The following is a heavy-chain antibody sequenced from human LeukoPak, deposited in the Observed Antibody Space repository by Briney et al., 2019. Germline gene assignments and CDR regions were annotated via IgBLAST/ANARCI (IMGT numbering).Heavy chain of an antibody. CDR2: ISYDGSNK. V-gene: IGHV3-30*18. Sequence: GGSLRLSCAASGFTFSSYGMHWVRQAPGKGLEWVAVISYDGSNKYYADSVKGRFTISRDNSKNTLYLQMNSLRAEDTAVYYCAKGEYSSGLGLIYYYYGMAVWGQGTTVTVSS. CDR1: GFTFSSYG. J-gene: IGHJ6*02. CDR3: AKGEYSSGLGLIYYYYGMAV. D-gene: IGHD6-19*01.